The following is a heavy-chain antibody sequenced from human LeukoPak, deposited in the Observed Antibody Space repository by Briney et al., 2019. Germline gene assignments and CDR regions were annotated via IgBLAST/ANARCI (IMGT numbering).Heavy chain of an antibody. D-gene: IGHD2-21*02. CDR2: ISGSGGRT. CDR3: ARGFVLGAAKNYFDY. V-gene: IGHV3-23*01. CDR1: GFTFSSYA. Sequence: PGGSLRLSCAASGFTFSSYAMSWVRQAPGKGLEWVSVISGSGGRTYYADSVKGRFTISRDNSKNTLSLQMNSLRAEDTALYYCARGFVLGAAKNYFDYWGQGALVTVSS. J-gene: IGHJ4*02.